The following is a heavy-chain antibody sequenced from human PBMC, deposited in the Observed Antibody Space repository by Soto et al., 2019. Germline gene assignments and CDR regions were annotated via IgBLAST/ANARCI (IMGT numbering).Heavy chain of an antibody. CDR2: ISSSSSYI. J-gene: IGHJ4*02. CDR3: VGARATDSRPGY. CDR1: GFTFSLYS. Sequence: GGSLRLSCAASGFTFSLYSMIWVRQAPGKGLEWVSSISSSSSYIYSADSLKGRITISRDNAKNSLYLQMNSLRAEDTAIYYCVGARATDSRPGYWGQGTLVTVSS. D-gene: IGHD3-16*01. V-gene: IGHV3-21*01.